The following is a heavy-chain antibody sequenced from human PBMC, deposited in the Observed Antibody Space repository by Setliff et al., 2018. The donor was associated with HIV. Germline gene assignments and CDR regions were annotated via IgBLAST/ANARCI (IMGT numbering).Heavy chain of an antibody. CDR3: AKNWGSRGIWGVFDY. CDR1: GFTFSSYA. Sequence: GESLKISCAASGFTFSSYAMTWVRQAPGKGLEWVSVMSGSGGSTYSADSVKGRFTISRDNSKNTLYLQMNSLRAEDTAIYYCAKNWGSRGIWGVFDYWGQGTLVTV. V-gene: IGHV3-23*01. CDR2: MSGSGGST. J-gene: IGHJ4*02. D-gene: IGHD7-27*01.